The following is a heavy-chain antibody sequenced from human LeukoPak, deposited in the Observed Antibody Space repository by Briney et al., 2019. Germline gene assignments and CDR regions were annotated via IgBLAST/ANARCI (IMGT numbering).Heavy chain of an antibody. CDR2: ISSSSGYI. CDR3: ARETLEGYDAFDI. V-gene: IGHV3-21*01. Sequence: GGSLRLSCAASGFTFSSYSMNWVRQAPGKGLEWVSSISSSSGYIYYADSVKGRFTISRDNAKNSLYLQMNSLRAEDTAVYYCARETLEGYDAFDIWGQGTMVTVSS. J-gene: IGHJ3*02. CDR1: GFTFSSYS. D-gene: IGHD3-3*01.